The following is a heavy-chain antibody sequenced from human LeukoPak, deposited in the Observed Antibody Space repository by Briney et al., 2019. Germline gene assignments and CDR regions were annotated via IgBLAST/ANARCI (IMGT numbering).Heavy chain of an antibody. J-gene: IGHJ4*02. CDR2: IYPADSDT. V-gene: IGHV5-51*01. Sequence: ESLKISCKGSGYSFTNYWIGWVRQMPGKGLEWMGIIYPADSDTRYSPSFQGQVTISADKSISTAYLQWSSLKASDTAMYFCARRYSGSSVDYWGQGTLVTVSS. CDR3: ARRYSGSSVDY. D-gene: IGHD1-26*01. CDR1: GYSFTNYW.